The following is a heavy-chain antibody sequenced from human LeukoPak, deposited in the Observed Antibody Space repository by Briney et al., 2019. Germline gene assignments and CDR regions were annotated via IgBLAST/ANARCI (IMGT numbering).Heavy chain of an antibody. V-gene: IGHV3-48*03. CDR3: AKDPGWFGPPGVCLDY. D-gene: IGHD3-10*01. J-gene: IGHJ4*02. Sequence: QPGGSLRLSCAASGFTFSNYEMTWVRQAPGKGLEWVSYISSSGSTIYYADSVKGRFTISRDNAKSSLYLQMNSLRAEDTAVYYCAKDPGWFGPPGVCLDYWGQGTLVTVSS. CDR2: ISSSGSTI. CDR1: GFTFSNYE.